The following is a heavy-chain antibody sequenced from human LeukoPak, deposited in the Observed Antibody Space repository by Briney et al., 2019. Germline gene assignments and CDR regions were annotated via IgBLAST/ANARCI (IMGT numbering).Heavy chain of an antibody. V-gene: IGHV3-30-3*01. CDR3: ARANGYCSAGSCAMFDY. CDR2: ISDDGSNK. D-gene: IGHD2-15*01. Sequence: GGSLRLSCTVSGFTFTNYALHWVRQAPGKGLEWVAVISDDGSNKNYADSVTGRFTISRDSSKNTLYLQMSSLRPEDTAVYYCARANGYCSAGSCAMFDYWGQGTLVTVSS. J-gene: IGHJ4*02. CDR1: GFTFTNYA.